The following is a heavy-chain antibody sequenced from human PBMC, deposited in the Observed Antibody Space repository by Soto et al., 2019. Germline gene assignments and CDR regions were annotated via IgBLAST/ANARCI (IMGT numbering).Heavy chain of an antibody. CDR2: IIPIFGTA. D-gene: IGHD2-2*01. V-gene: IGHV1-69*01. Sequence: QVQLVQSGAEVKKPGSSVKVSCKASGGTFSSYAISWVRQAPGQGLEWMGGIIPIFGTANYAQKFQGRVTITADESTSTAYMELSSPRSEDPAVYYCASGARIVVVPAARTNYYYYGMDVWGQGTTVTVSS. J-gene: IGHJ6*02. CDR3: ASGARIVVVPAARTNYYYYGMDV. CDR1: GGTFSSYA.